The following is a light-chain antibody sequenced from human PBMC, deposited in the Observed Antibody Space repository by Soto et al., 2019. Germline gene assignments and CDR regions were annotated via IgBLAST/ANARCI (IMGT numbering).Light chain of an antibody. CDR1: SSDIGFYNY. V-gene: IGLV2-14*01. CDR3: CSYPSSSNLYV. J-gene: IGLJ1*01. CDR2: EVK. Sequence: QSALTQPASVSGSPGQSITISCTGTSSDIGFYNYVFWYQQYPGKAPKVVIYEVKNRPSGVSNRFSGSKSGNTASLTISGLQADDEADYYCCSYPSSSNLYVFGTGTQLTVL.